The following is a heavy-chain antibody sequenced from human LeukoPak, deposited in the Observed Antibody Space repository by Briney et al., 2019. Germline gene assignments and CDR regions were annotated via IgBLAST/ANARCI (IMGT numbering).Heavy chain of an antibody. CDR3: ARDPRGGYSSSSGELDY. Sequence: ASVKVSCKASGYTFTSYGISWVRQAPGQGLEWMRWISAYNGNTNYAQKLQGRVTMTTDTSTSTAYVELRSLRSDDTAVYYCARDPRGGYSSSSGELDYWGQGTLVTVSS. CDR2: ISAYNGNT. D-gene: IGHD6-6*01. CDR1: GYTFTSYG. J-gene: IGHJ4*02. V-gene: IGHV1-18*01.